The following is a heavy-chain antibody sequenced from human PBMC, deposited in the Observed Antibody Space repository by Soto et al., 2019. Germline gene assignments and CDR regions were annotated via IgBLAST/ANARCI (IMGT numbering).Heavy chain of an antibody. CDR3: AKGIIARSSFDY. Sequence: EVQLLESGGGLVQPGGSLRLSCAASGFTFSSYALSWVRQAPGKGLEWVSAISGSGGSTYYADSVKGRFTISRDNSKNTLYLHMNSLRAEDTAVDYCAKGIIARSSFDYWGQGTLVTVSS. D-gene: IGHD3-10*01. J-gene: IGHJ4*02. CDR1: GFTFSSYA. V-gene: IGHV3-23*01. CDR2: ISGSGGST.